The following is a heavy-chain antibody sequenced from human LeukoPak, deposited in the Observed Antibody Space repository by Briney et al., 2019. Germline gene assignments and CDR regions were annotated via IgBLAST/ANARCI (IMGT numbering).Heavy chain of an antibody. Sequence: GASVKVSCKASGYTFTSYGISWVRQAPGQGLEWMGWIGAYNGNTNYAQKLQGRVTMTTDTSTSTAYMELRSLRSDDTAVYYCARDAPRSGSIARFDYWGQGTLVTVSS. D-gene: IGHD3-3*01. CDR2: IGAYNGNT. V-gene: IGHV1-18*01. CDR3: ARDAPRSGSIARFDY. J-gene: IGHJ4*02. CDR1: GYTFTSYG.